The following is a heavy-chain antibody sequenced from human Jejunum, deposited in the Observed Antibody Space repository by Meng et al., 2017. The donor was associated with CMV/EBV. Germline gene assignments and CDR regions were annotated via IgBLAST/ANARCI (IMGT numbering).Heavy chain of an antibody. J-gene: IGHJ4*02. CDR1: YTFTTYG. CDR2: ISAYNGNT. Sequence: YTFTTYGINWVRQAPGQGLEWMGWISAYNGNTNYAQKLQGRVTMTTETSTSTAYMELRGLRSDDTAVYYCARGRVTYSSSSALGNWGQGTLVTVSS. V-gene: IGHV1-18*01. CDR3: ARGRVTYSSSSALGN. D-gene: IGHD6-6*01.